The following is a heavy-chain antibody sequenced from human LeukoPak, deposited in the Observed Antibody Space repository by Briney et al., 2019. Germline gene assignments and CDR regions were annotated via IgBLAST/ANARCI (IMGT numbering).Heavy chain of an antibody. CDR2: ISVYNGNT. CDR1: GYTFTGYF. J-gene: IGHJ4*02. V-gene: IGHV1-18*04. Sequence: ASVKVSCKASGYTFTGYFMHWVRQAPGQSLEWLGWISVYNGNTNYAQKFHGRFTMTTDTSTNTAYMELRYLTSDDTAVYYCSRDRQYSIMDFDYWGQGTLVTVSS. CDR3: SRDRQYSIMDFDY. D-gene: IGHD2/OR15-2a*01.